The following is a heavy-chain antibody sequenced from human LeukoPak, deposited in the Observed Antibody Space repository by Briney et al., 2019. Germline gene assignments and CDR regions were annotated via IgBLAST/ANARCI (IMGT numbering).Heavy chain of an antibody. D-gene: IGHD1-14*01. Sequence: PSETLSLTCIVSGGSVSSDTYYWSWIRQPPGKGLEWIGYIYYSGSTNYNPSLKSRVTISVDTSKNQFSLKLSSVTAADTAVYYCARSEYVWFDPWGQGTLVTVSS. J-gene: IGHJ5*02. CDR2: IYYSGST. V-gene: IGHV4-61*01. CDR1: GGSVSSDTYY. CDR3: ARSEYVWFDP.